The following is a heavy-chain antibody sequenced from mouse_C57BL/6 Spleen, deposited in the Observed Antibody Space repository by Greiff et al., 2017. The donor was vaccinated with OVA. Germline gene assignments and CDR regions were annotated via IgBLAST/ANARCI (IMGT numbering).Heavy chain of an antibody. V-gene: IGHV1-77*01. J-gene: IGHJ1*03. D-gene: IGHD1-2*01. CDR1: GYTFTDYY. Sequence: QVQLQQSGAELVKPGASVKISCKASGYTFTDYYINWVKQRPGQGLEWIGKIGPGSGSTYYNEKFKGKATLTADKSSSTAYMQLSSLTSEDSAVYFCAREGVYDGPNYWYFDVWGTGTTVTVSS. CDR2: IGPGSGST. CDR3: AREGVYDGPNYWYFDV.